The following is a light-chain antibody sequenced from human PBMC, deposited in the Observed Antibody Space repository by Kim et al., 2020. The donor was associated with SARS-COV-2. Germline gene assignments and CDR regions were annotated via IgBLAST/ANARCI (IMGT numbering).Light chain of an antibody. Sequence: SYELTQPPSVSVSPGQTASITCSGDDLGDKYTCWYQQKPGQSSLLVIYQDDRRPSGIPDRFSGSNSGNTATLTISGTQAMDEADYYCQTWDGITAVFGGG. J-gene: IGLJ3*02. V-gene: IGLV3-1*01. CDR2: QDD. CDR1: DLGDKY. CDR3: QTWDGITAV.